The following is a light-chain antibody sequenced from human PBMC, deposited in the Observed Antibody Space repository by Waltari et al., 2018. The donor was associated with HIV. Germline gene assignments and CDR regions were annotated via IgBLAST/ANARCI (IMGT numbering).Light chain of an antibody. CDR3: MSYISSATPE. J-gene: IGLJ3*02. CDR2: EVS. Sequence: QSALTQPASVSGSPGQSITISCTGTSSDLDNFKSVSWYQHHPGKAPKVIIYEVSNRPSGLSYRFSGSKSGHTASLTISGLQAEDEADYFCMSYISSATPEFGGGTKLTVL. V-gene: IGLV2-14*01. CDR1: SSDLDNFKS.